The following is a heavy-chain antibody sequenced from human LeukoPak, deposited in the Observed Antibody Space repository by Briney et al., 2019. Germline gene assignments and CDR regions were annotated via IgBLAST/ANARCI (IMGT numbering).Heavy chain of an antibody. D-gene: IGHD5-12*01. J-gene: IGHJ5*02. CDR3: ARDRLPPPGVYCFDP. Sequence: GGSLRLSCAASGFTFSTYAMHWVRQAPGKGLEWVAAISSDGNHKHFADSVRGRFTIPRDNSKNTLLLQMNSLRPDDTAVYYCARDRLPPPGVYCFDPWGQGTLVTVSS. CDR1: GFTFSTYA. V-gene: IGHV3-30-3*01. CDR2: ISSDGNHK.